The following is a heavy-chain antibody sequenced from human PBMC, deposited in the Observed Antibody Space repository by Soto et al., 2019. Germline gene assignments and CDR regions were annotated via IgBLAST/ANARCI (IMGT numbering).Heavy chain of an antibody. CDR3: ARVRKSGYERTLGVFDY. CDR2: IIPILGIA. Sequence: QVQLVQSGAEVKKPGSSVKVSCKASGGTFSSYTISWVRQAPGQGLEWMGRIIPILGIANYAQKFQGRVTITADKSTRTAYMELSSLRSEDTAVSYCARVRKSGYERTLGVFDYWGQGTLVTVSS. D-gene: IGHD5-12*01. CDR1: GGTFSSYT. J-gene: IGHJ4*02. V-gene: IGHV1-69*02.